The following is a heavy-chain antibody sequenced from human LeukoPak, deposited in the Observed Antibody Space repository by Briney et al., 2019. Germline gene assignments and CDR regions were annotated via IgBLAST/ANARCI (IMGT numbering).Heavy chain of an antibody. CDR1: GGSISSGGYY. Sequence: SQTLSLTCTVSGGSISSGGYYWSWIRQHPGKGLEWIGYIYYSGSTYYNPSLKSRVTISVDTSKNQFSLKLSSVTAADTAVYYCARDLAVRGIDYWGQGTLVTVSS. CDR3: ARDLAVRGIDY. V-gene: IGHV4-31*03. CDR2: IYYSGST. J-gene: IGHJ4*02. D-gene: IGHD3-10*01.